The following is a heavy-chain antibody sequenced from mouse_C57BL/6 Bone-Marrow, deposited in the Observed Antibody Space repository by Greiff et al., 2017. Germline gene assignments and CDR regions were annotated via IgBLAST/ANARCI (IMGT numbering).Heavy chain of an antibody. CDR3: ARQAYDYDGY. V-gene: IGHV1-26*01. Sequence: EVKLQQSGPELVKPGASVKISCKASGYTFTDYYMNWVKQSHGKSLEWIGDINPNNGGTSYNQKFKGKATLTVDKSSSTAYMELRSLTSEDSAVYYCARQAYDYDGYWGQGTLVTVSA. D-gene: IGHD2-4*01. CDR2: INPNNGGT. CDR1: GYTFTDYY. J-gene: IGHJ3*01.